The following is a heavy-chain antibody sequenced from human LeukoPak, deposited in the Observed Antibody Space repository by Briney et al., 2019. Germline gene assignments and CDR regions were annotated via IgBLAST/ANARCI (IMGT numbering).Heavy chain of an antibody. CDR3: ARESDYYDSSGPDY. D-gene: IGHD3-22*01. CDR1: GGSISSYY. J-gene: IGHJ4*02. Sequence: SETLSLTCTVSGGSISSYYWSWIRQPPGKGLEWIGYIYYSGSTNYNPSLKSRVTISVDTSKNQFSLKLSSVTAADTAVYYCARESDYYDSSGPDYWGQGTLVTVSS. CDR2: IYYSGST. V-gene: IGHV4-59*12.